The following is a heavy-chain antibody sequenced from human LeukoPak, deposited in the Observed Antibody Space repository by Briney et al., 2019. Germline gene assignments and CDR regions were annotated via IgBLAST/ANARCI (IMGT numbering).Heavy chain of an antibody. J-gene: IGHJ6*02. V-gene: IGHV4-59*08. CDR1: GGSISSYY. D-gene: IGHD6-13*01. CDR3: ARSLAAAPSRYYYYYYGMDV. CDR2: IYYSGST. Sequence: KSSETLSLTCTVSGGSISSYYWSWIRQPPGEGLEWIGYIYYSGSTNYNPSLKSRVTISVDTSKNQFSLKLSSVTAADTAVYYCARSLAAAPSRYYYYYYGMDVWGQGTTVTVSS.